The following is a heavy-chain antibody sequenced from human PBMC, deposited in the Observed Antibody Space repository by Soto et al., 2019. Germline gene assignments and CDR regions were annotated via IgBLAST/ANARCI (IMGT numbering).Heavy chain of an antibody. CDR2: ISSSSSTI. D-gene: IGHD3-22*01. V-gene: IGHV3-48*02. CDR1: GFTFSSYS. J-gene: IGHJ3*02. CDR3: ARDLLTMIVVVEGAFDI. Sequence: EVQLVESGGGLVQPGGSLRLSCAASGFTFSSYSMNWVRQAPGKGLEWVSYISSSSSTIYYADSVKGRFTISRDNAKNSLYLQMNSLRDEDTAVYYCARDLLTMIVVVEGAFDIWGQGTMVTVSS.